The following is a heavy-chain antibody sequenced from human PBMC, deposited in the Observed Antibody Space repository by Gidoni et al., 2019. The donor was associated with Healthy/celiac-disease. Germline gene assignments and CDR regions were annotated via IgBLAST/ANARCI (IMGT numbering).Heavy chain of an antibody. J-gene: IGHJ3*02. Sequence: QVQLVQSGAAVKKPGSSVKVSCKASGGTFSSYAISWVRQAPGQGLEWMGGIIPSFGTANYAQKFQGRVTITADESTSTAYMELSSLRSEDTAVYYCARGRSPTLFLGYCSSTSCYSGDDAFDIWGQGTMVTVSS. CDR1: GGTFSSYA. D-gene: IGHD2-2*01. CDR3: ARGRSPTLFLGYCSSTSCYSGDDAFDI. CDR2: IIPSFGTA. V-gene: IGHV1-69*01.